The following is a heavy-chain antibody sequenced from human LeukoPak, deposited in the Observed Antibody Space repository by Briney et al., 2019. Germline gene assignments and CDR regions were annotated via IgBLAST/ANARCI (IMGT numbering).Heavy chain of an antibody. J-gene: IGHJ3*02. CDR2: INWNGGST. V-gene: IGHV3-20*01. D-gene: IGHD3-3*01. CDR3: ARAVYYDFWSGSPDDAFDI. CDR1: GFTFDDYG. Sequence: PGGSLRFSCAASGFTFDDYGMSWVRQAPGKGLEWVSGINWNGGSTGYADSVKGRFTISRDNAKNSLYLQMNSLRAEDTALYHCARAVYYDFWSGSPDDAFDIWGQGTMVTVSS.